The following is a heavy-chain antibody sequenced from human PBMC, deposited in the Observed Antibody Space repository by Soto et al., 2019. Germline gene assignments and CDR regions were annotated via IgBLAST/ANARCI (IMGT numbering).Heavy chain of an antibody. CDR2: INQDGSEK. J-gene: IGHJ4*02. V-gene: IGHV3-7*01. CDR1: VFPFSNYW. D-gene: IGHD3-10*01. Sequence: GGSLRLSCAASVFPFSNYWMTWVRQAPGKGLEWVANINQDGSEKYFVDSVKGRFTISRDNAKNSLFLQMNSLRAEDTAMYYCARTGRWFGELLSWYLDYWGQGTLVTVSS. CDR3: ARTGRWFGELLSWYLDY.